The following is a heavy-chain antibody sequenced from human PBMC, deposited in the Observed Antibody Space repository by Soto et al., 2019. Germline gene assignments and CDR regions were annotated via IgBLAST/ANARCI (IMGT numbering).Heavy chain of an antibody. CDR1: GFSLDTFGLG. CDR3: AHRKGGYCSSTSCQGYFDP. J-gene: IGHJ5*02. V-gene: IGHV2-5*02. CDR2: IYWDDDK. D-gene: IGHD2-2*01. Sequence: SGPTLVNPTQTLTLTCTFSGFSLDTFGLGVAWIRQPPGKALEWLAAIYWDDDKRYSPSLENKVTISKDPSKNQVVLTLTNVDSVDTATYYCAHRKGGYCSSTSCQGYFDPWGQGTPVTVSS.